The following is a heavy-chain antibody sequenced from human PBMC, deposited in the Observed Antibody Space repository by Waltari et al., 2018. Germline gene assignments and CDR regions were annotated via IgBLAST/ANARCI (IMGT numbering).Heavy chain of an antibody. D-gene: IGHD4-4*01. CDR2: INPSGGST. CDR3: ARSKRYYFDY. CDR1: GYTFSSYY. V-gene: IGHV1-46*01. Sequence: QVQLVQSGAEVRKPGASVKVSCKASGYTFSSYYMHWVRQAPGQGLEWMGIINPSGGSTSHAQKFQGRLTMTWDTSTSTVYMELSSLRSDDTAVYYCARSKRYYFDYWGQGTLVTVSS. J-gene: IGHJ4*02.